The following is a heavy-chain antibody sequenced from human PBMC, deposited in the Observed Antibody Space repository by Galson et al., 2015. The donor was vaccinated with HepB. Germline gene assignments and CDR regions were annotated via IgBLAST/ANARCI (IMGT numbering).Heavy chain of an antibody. Sequence: PALVKPTQTLTLTCTFSGFSLTTSGTRVSWIRQPPGKGLEWLARIDWDDDKFYSASLRTRLTISKDTSNNQVALILTSLDPADTATYYCARISPNCGGDCYHDFWGPGTLVTVSS. CDR3: ARISPNCGGDCYHDF. CDR2: IDWDDDK. V-gene: IGHV2-70*04. D-gene: IGHD2-21*02. J-gene: IGHJ4*02. CDR1: GFSLTTSGTR.